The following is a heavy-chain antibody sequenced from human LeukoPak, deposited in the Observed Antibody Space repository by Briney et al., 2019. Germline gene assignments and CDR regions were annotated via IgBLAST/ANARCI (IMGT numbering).Heavy chain of an antibody. CDR2: INHSGGT. Sequence: SETLSLTCTVSGGSISSSSYYWGWIRQPPGKGLEWIGEINHSGGTNYNPSLKSRVTISVDTSKNQFSLKLSSVTAADTAVYYCARGRYSYGHWMLDYWGQGTLVTVSS. V-gene: IGHV4-39*07. J-gene: IGHJ4*02. CDR3: ARGRYSYGHWMLDY. D-gene: IGHD5-18*01. CDR1: GGSISSSSYY.